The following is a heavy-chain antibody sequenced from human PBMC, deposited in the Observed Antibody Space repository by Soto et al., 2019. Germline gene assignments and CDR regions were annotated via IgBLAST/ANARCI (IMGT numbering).Heavy chain of an antibody. D-gene: IGHD2-15*01. J-gene: IGHJ6*02. CDR3: ARGSGNPAAYYYYYGMDV. CDR1: GGSFSGYY. CDR2: INHSGST. V-gene: IGHV4-34*01. Sequence: SETLSLTCAVYGGSFSGYYWSWIRQPPGKGLEWIGEINHSGSTNYNPSLKSRVTISVDTSKNQFSLKLSSVTAADTAVYYCARGSGNPAAYYYYYGMDVWGQGTTVTVSS.